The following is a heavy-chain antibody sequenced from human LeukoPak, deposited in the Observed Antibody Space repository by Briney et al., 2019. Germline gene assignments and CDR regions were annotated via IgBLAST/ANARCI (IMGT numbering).Heavy chain of an antibody. CDR2: IYYSGST. V-gene: IGHV4-59*01. J-gene: IGHJ6*03. CDR3: ARAFDYDYVWGSYRSGLYYMDV. CDR1: GGSISSYY. D-gene: IGHD3-16*02. Sequence: SETLSLTCTVSGGSISSYYWSWIRQPPGKGLEWIGYIYYSGSTNYNPSLKSRVTISVDTSKNQSSLKLSSVTAADTAVYYCARAFDYDYVWGSYRSGLYYMDVWGKGTTVTISS.